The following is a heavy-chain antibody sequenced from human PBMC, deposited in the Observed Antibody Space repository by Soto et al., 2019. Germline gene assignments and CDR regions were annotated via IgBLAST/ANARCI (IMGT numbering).Heavy chain of an antibody. CDR3: ARGDHGDSLDY. V-gene: IGHV4-34*01. D-gene: IGHD4-17*01. Sequence: PSETLSLTCAVYGGSFSGYYWSWIRQPPGKGLEWIGEINHSGSTNYNPSLKSRVTISVDTSKNQFSLKLSSVTAADTAVYYCARGDHGDSLDYWGQGTLVTVSS. J-gene: IGHJ4*02. CDR1: GGSFSGYY. CDR2: INHSGST.